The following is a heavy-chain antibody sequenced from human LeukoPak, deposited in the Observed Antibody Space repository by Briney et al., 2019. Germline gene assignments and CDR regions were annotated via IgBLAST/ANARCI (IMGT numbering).Heavy chain of an antibody. D-gene: IGHD6-13*01. CDR2: LYHSGST. J-gene: IGHJ4*02. V-gene: IGHV4-38-2*01. Sequence: SETLSLTCAVSGSSISSGCYWGWIRQPPGKGLEWIGSLYHSGSTYYNPSLKSRVTISVDTSKNQFSLKLSSVTAADTAVYYCARHSSPLAGFDYWGQGTLVTVSS. CDR1: GSSISSGCY. CDR3: ARHSSPLAGFDY.